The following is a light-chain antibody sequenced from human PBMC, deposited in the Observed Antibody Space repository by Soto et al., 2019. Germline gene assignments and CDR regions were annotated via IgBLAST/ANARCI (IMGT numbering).Light chain of an antibody. Sequence: EIVMTQSPATLSVSPGERATLSCRASQSVSTNLAWYQQRPGQAPRLLIYGASTRATGVPARFNGSGSGTEFTLTVSSLQSEDFAVYYCQQYNNRPPLTFGGGTKVEIK. V-gene: IGKV3-15*01. J-gene: IGKJ4*01. CDR3: QQYNNRPPLT. CDR2: GAS. CDR1: QSVSTN.